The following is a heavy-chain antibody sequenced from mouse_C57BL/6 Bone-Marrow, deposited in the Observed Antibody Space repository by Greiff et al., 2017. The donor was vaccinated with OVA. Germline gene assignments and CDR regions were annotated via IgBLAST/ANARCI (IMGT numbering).Heavy chain of an antibody. CDR3: ARYDGYLFAD. Sequence: VQLQQSGPELVKPGASVQISCKASGYSFTDYNMNWVKQSNGKSLEWIGVINPNYGPTSYTQKFKGKATLTVDQSSSTAYMQRNSLTSEDSAVYYCARYDGYLFADWGQGTLVTVSA. CDR2: INPNYGPT. J-gene: IGHJ3*01. V-gene: IGHV1-39*01. D-gene: IGHD2-3*01. CDR1: GYSFTDYN.